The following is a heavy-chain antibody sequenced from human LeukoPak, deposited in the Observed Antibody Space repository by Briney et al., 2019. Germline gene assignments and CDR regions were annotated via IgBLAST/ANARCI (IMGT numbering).Heavy chain of an antibody. V-gene: IGHV4-38-2*02. CDR2: IYHSGST. D-gene: IGHD5-18*01. CDR1: DYSISSGYY. Sequence: SETLSLTCSVSDYSISSGYYWGWIRQPPGKGLEWIGSIYHSGSTYYNPPLKSRVTISVDTSKNQFSLKLSSVTAADTAVYYCARRDTEWFDPWGQGTLVTVSS. J-gene: IGHJ5*02. CDR3: ARRDTEWFDP.